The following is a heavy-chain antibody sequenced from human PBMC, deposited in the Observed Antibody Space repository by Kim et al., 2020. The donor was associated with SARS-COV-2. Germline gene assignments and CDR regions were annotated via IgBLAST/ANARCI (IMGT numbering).Heavy chain of an antibody. J-gene: IGHJ4*02. Sequence: SGPTLVNPPQTLMLTCTFSGFSLSTSGVGVGWFRQPPGKALEWLALIFWDDDKRYSPSLKSRLTITKDTSKSHVVLTMTNIDPVDTATYYCAHRARPLDRGVCPFFDYWGQGTLVTVSS. CDR1: GFSLSTSGVG. CDR2: IFWDDDK. V-gene: IGHV2-5*02. D-gene: IGHD2-2*03. CDR3: AHRARPLDRGVCPFFDY.